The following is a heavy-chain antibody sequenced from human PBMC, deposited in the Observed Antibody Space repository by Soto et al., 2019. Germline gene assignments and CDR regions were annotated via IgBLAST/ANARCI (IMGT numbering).Heavy chain of an antibody. Sequence: ASVPVSCKASGYTFTGYYMHWVRQAPGQGLEWMGWINPNSGGTNYAQKFQGWVTMTRDTSISTAYMELSRLRSDDTAVYYCARSLAAAGTGYDYYYYYYMDVWGKGTTVTVSS. CDR3: ARSLAAAGTGYDYYYYYYMDV. CDR1: GYTFTGYY. D-gene: IGHD6-13*01. CDR2: INPNSGGT. V-gene: IGHV1-2*04. J-gene: IGHJ6*03.